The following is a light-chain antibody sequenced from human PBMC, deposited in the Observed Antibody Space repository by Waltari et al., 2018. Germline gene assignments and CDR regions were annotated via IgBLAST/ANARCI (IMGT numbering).Light chain of an antibody. CDR1: NMRKKF. CDR3: HMWDSVTDSL. Sequence: SSDLDQPRSVSVFPGQTATITCGGKNMRKKFVYWYQQKPPQAPLLVMSWGTVRPSGIPDRFSGDNSGNTATLTIRGVEAGDEADYFCHMWDSVTDSLFGGGTRLTVI. CDR2: WGT. J-gene: IGLJ2*01. V-gene: IGLV3-21*01.